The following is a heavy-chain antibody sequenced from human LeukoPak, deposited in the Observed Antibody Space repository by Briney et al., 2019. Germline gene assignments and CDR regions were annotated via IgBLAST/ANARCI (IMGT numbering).Heavy chain of an antibody. CDR1: GYTSTSYG. Sequence: ASVKVSCKASGYTSTSYGISWVRQSPGQGLEWMGRISGYNGITNYAQKVQGRVTMTKDTYTSTAHMELRSLRSDDTAVYYCATDGIEVAGSFDCWGQGTLVTVSS. J-gene: IGHJ4*02. V-gene: IGHV1-18*01. CDR2: ISGYNGIT. CDR3: ATDGIEVAGSFDC. D-gene: IGHD6-19*01.